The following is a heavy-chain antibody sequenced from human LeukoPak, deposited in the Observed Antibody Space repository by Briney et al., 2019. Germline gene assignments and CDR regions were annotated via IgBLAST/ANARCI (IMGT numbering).Heavy chain of an antibody. V-gene: IGHV3-23*01. CDR1: GFTFSSYA. D-gene: IGHD1-26*01. Sequence: GGSLRLSCAASGFTFSSYAMSWVRQAPGKGLEWVSAISGSGGSTYYADSVKGRFTISRDNSKNTLYLQMNSLRAEDTAVYYCGSGSYYISFGMDVWGQGTTVTVSS. CDR2: ISGSGGST. J-gene: IGHJ6*02. CDR3: GSGSYYISFGMDV.